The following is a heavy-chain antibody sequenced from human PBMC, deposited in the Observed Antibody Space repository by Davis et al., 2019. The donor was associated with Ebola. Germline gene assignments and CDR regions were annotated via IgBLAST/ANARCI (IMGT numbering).Heavy chain of an antibody. CDR3: ATGWGELLGDY. J-gene: IGHJ4*02. D-gene: IGHD1-26*01. CDR2: FDPEDGET. V-gene: IGHV1-24*01. CDR1: AYTLTELS. Sequence: ASVKVSCKVSAYTLTELSIHWVRQAPGKGLEWVGRFDPEDGETIYAQKFQGRVTMTTDTSTSTAYMEVGSLRSDDTAVYYCATGWGELLGDYWGQGTLVTVSS.